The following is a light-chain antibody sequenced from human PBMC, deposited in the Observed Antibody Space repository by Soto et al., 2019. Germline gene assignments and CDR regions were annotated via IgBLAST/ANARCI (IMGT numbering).Light chain of an antibody. J-gene: IGKJ5*01. CDR3: QQSYSTPLP. Sequence: DIQMTQSPSSLSASVGDRVTITCRASQSISSYLNWYQQKPGKAPKLLIYAASSLQSGVPSRFSGSGSGTDFTLTISSLQPEDFATYYCQQSYSTPLPFGQVTRLEIK. V-gene: IGKV1-39*01. CDR2: AAS. CDR1: QSISSY.